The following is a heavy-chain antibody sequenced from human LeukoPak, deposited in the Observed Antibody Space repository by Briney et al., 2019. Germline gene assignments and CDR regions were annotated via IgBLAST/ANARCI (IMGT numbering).Heavy chain of an antibody. Sequence: GGSLRLSCAASGFTFSSYAMHWARQAPGKGLEWVAVISYDGSNKYYADSVKGRFTISRDNSKNTLYLQMNSLRAEDTAVYYCARGRRLNYDFWSGSRGPFDPWGQGTLVTVSS. D-gene: IGHD3-3*01. J-gene: IGHJ5*02. CDR3: ARGRRLNYDFWSGSRGPFDP. V-gene: IGHV3-30-3*01. CDR1: GFTFSSYA. CDR2: ISYDGSNK.